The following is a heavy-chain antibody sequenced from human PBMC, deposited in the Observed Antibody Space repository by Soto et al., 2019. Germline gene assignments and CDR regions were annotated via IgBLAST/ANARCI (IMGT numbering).Heavy chain of an antibody. D-gene: IGHD3-22*01. CDR1: GGSIRSYY. J-gene: IGHJ4*02. CDR2: IYHSGST. CDR3: ARTGSDYYHYFDY. Sequence: QVQLQESGPGLVKPSETLSLTCAVSGGSIRSYYWSWIRQPPGKGLEWIGYIYHSGSTTYSPSLKSRVTISVDTSKNQFSLKLTSVTAADTAVYYCARTGSDYYHYFDYWGQGTLVTVSS. V-gene: IGHV4-59*01.